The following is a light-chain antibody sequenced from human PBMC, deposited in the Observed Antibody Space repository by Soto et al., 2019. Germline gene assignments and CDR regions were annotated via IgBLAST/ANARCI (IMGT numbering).Light chain of an antibody. CDR2: GAS. Sequence: EIVIPQSPATLSVSPGERATLACRASQSVSSNLAWYQQKPGQAPRLLIYGASTRATGIPARFSGSGSGTEFTLTISSLQSEEFAVYYCQQYNNWPLTVGGGTKVEI. CDR3: QQYNNWPLT. J-gene: IGKJ4*01. CDR1: QSVSSN. V-gene: IGKV3-15*01.